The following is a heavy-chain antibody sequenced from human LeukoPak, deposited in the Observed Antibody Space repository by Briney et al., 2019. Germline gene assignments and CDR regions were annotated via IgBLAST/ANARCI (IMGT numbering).Heavy chain of an antibody. CDR1: GFTFSSYW. J-gene: IGHJ4*02. D-gene: IGHD2-2*01. V-gene: IGHV3-74*01. Sequence: PGGSLRLSCAASGFTFSSYWMHWVRQAPGEGLVWVSRIDSDGSSTSYADSVKGRFTISRDNAKNTLYLQMNSLSAEDTAVYYCARGSYCSSTTCGNFDYRGQGTLVTVSS. CDR3: ARGSYCSSTTCGNFDY. CDR2: IDSDGSST.